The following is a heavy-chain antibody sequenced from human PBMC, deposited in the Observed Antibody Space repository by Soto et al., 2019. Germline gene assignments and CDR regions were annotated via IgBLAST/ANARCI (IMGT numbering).Heavy chain of an antibody. Sequence: PSETLSLTCTVSDGSISNYYWSWIRQPPGKGLEWIGYIYSSGSTNYNPSLKSRVTISVDTSKNQFSLKLSSVTAADTAVYYCARSGSGWLDYWGQGTLVTVSS. V-gene: IGHV4-59*01. J-gene: IGHJ4*02. D-gene: IGHD6-19*01. CDR1: DGSISNYY. CDR3: ARSGSGWLDY. CDR2: IYSSGST.